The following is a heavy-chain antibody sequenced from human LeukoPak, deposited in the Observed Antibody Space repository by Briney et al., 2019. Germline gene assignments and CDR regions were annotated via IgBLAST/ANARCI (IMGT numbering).Heavy chain of an antibody. CDR3: ARDPRDYYGSGSYYPDAFDI. V-gene: IGHV4-59*02. J-gene: IGHJ3*02. CDR1: GGSVSSHY. CDR2: IYYSGST. D-gene: IGHD3-10*01. Sequence: SETPSLTCTVSGGSVSSHYCSWIRQPPGKGLEWIGYIYYSGSTNYNPSLKSRVTISVDTSKNQFSLKLSSVTAADTAVYYCARDPRDYYGSGSYYPDAFDIWGQGTMVTVSS.